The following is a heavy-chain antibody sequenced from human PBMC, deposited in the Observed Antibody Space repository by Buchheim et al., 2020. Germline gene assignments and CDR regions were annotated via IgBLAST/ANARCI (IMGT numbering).Heavy chain of an antibody. Sequence: QVQLVESGGGVVQPGRSLRLFCAASGFTFSSYGMHWVRQAPGKGLEWVAVISYDGSNKYYADSVKGRFTISRDNSKNTLYLQMNSLRAEDTTVYYCAKLGVGATDFDYWGQGTL. J-gene: IGHJ4*02. D-gene: IGHD1-26*01. CDR2: ISYDGSNK. V-gene: IGHV3-30*18. CDR1: GFTFSSYG. CDR3: AKLGVGATDFDY.